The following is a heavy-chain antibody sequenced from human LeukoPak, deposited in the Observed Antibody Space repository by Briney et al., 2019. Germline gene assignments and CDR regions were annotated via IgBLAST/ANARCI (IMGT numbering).Heavy chain of an antibody. CDR3: VKGMTREFDY. Sequence: GGSLRLSCVVSGITFSTYAMSWDRQAPGKGLEWVSALSGSGGSTYYADSVKGRFTISRDNSKNTLYLQMDSPRAEDTAVYYCVKGMTREFDYWGQGTLVTVSS. CDR2: LSGSGGST. D-gene: IGHD1-26*01. CDR1: GITFSTYA. J-gene: IGHJ4*02. V-gene: IGHV3-23*01.